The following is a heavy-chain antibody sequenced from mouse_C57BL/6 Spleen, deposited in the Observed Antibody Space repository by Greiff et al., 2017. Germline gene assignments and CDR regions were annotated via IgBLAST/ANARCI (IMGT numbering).Heavy chain of an antibody. CDR2: IYPGDGDT. CDR3: ARGLRAYYYAMDY. Sequence: VQLQQSGAELVKPGASVKISCKASGYAFSSYWMHWVKQRPGTGLEWIGQIYPGDGDTNYNGKFKGQATLTADKSSSTAYIQLSSLTSEDAAVYFCARGLRAYYYAMDYWGQGTSVTVSS. V-gene: IGHV1-80*01. CDR1: GYAFSSYW. D-gene: IGHD1-1*01. J-gene: IGHJ4*01.